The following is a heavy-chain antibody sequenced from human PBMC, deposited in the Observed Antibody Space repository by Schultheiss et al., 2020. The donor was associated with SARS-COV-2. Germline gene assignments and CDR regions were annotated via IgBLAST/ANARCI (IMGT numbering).Heavy chain of an antibody. V-gene: IGHV3-33*08. J-gene: IGHJ6*02. D-gene: IGHD2-2*01. CDR2: IWYDGSNK. CDR3: ARSPSGYCSSTSCYYYGMDV. CDR1: GFTFSSYG. Sequence: GGSLRLSCAASGFTFSSYGMHWVRQAPGKGLEWVAVIWYDGSNKYYADSVKGRFTISRDNSKNTLYLQMNSLRAEDTAVYYCARSPSGYCSSTSCYYYGMDVWGQGTTVTVSS.